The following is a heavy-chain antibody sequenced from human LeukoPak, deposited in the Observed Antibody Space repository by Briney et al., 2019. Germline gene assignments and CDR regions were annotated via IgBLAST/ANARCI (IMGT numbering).Heavy chain of an antibody. CDR2: TYYRSKWYN. CDR1: GDSVSSNSAA. Sequence: SQTLSLTCAISGDSVSSNSAAWDWVRQSPSRGLEWLGRTYYRSKWYNNYALSVKSRITIKPDTSKNQFSLQLNSVTPEDTAVYYCARLSSGAGGDFDCWGQGTLVTVSS. CDR3: ARLSSGAGGDFDC. D-gene: IGHD6-19*01. V-gene: IGHV6-1*01. J-gene: IGHJ4*02.